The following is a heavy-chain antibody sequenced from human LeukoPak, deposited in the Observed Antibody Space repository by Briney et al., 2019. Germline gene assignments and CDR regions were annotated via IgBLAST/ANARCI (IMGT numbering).Heavy chain of an antibody. D-gene: IGHD4-23*01. CDR1: GGSVTSSSYY. CDR2: FYYSGTT. Sequence: SETLSLTCTVSGGSVTSSSYYWSWVRQPPGKGLEWIGYFYYSGTTNYNPSLKSRVTISADTSKNQISLNLSSVTAADTAVYYCARDGPYGGKPFDYWGQGTLVTVSS. V-gene: IGHV4-61*01. CDR3: ARDGPYGGKPFDY. J-gene: IGHJ4*02.